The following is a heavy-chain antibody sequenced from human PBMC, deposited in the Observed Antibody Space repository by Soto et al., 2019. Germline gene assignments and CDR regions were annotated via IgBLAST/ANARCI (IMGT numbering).Heavy chain of an antibody. CDR1: GYTFTSYY. J-gene: IGHJ4*02. Sequence: ASVKVSCKASGYTFTSYYMHWVRQAPGQGLEWMGIINPSGGSTSYAQKFQGRVTMTRDTSTSTVYMELSSLRSEDTAVYYCARGYCSGGSCLHRSFDYWGQGTLVTVSS. CDR3: ARGYCSGGSCLHRSFDY. D-gene: IGHD2-15*01. CDR2: INPSGGST. V-gene: IGHV1-46*03.